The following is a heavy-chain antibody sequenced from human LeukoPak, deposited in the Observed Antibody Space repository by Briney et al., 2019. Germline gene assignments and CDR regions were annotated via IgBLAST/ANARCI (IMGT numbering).Heavy chain of an antibody. J-gene: IGHJ4*02. CDR3: ARGGANPRYYFDY. Sequence: SETLSLTCTVSDGSISSYYWSWIRQPPGKGLEWIGYIYYSGSTNYNPSLKSRVTISVDTSKNQFSLKLSSVTAADTAVYYCARGGANPRYYFDYWGQGTLVTVSS. D-gene: IGHD4/OR15-4a*01. CDR2: IYYSGST. CDR1: DGSISSYY. V-gene: IGHV4-59*01.